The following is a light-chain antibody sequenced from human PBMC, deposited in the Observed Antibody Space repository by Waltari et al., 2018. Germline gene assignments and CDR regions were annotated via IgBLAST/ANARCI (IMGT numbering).Light chain of an antibody. CDR1: QGISNS. V-gene: IGKV1-NL1*01. Sequence: DIQMTQSPSSLSASVGDRVTITCRASQGISNSLAWYQQKPGKAPKLLLFAASRLESGVPSRFSGSGSGTGYTLTITSLQPEDFATYYCQHYYTTPYTFGQGTKLEIK. J-gene: IGKJ2*01. CDR3: QHYYTTPYT. CDR2: AAS.